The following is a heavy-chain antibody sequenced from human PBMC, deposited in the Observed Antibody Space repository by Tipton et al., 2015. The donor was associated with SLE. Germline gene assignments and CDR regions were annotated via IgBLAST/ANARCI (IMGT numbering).Heavy chain of an antibody. V-gene: IGHV3-23*01. J-gene: IGHJ4*02. Sequence: SGFDFTNYGIHWVRQAPGRGLEWVSTISATTANTYYADSVKGRFTISRDNSKNTVYLQMNSLRDEDTAVYACAKGSQWLALWGQGTLVTVSS. D-gene: IGHD6-19*01. CDR2: ISATTANT. CDR1: GFDFTNYG. CDR3: AKGSQWLAL.